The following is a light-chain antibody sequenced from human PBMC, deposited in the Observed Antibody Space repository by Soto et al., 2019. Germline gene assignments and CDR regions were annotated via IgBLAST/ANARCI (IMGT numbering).Light chain of an antibody. V-gene: IGKV1-9*01. CDR2: APS. CDR1: QGIISY. CDR3: QQLNSYPRT. Sequence: DIQLTQSPSFLSASVGDRVTITCRASQGIISYLAWYQQKPGKAPKLLFYAPSTLQSGVPSRFSGSGSGTEFTLTISSLQPEDFATYYCQQLNSYPRTFGQGTKVEIK. J-gene: IGKJ1*01.